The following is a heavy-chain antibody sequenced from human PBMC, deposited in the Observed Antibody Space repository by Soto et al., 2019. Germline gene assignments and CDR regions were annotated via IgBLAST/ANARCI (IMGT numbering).Heavy chain of an antibody. Sequence: ASVKVSCKASGYTFTNFGISWVRQAPGQGLEWMGWISAYNGNTAYAQKFLGRVTMTTNTSTSTAYMELSSLRSEDTAVYYCARERTRGFDPWGQGTLVTVSS. CDR1: GYTFTNFG. J-gene: IGHJ5*02. CDR2: ISAYNGNT. CDR3: ARERTRGFDP. V-gene: IGHV1-18*01.